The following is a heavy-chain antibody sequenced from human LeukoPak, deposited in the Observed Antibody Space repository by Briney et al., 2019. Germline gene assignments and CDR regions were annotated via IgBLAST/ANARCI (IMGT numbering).Heavy chain of an antibody. CDR1: GGFISSYY. J-gene: IGHJ1*01. CDR3: AGARDDFEH. D-gene: IGHD4/OR15-4a*01. Sequence: HPSDTQSLTCTVSGGFISSYYGSWIRQPPGKGLEWIGYIYYSGCTNYNPSLKSRVTISADTSKNQVSLKLSSVTAADTAGYYCAGARDDFEHWGQGTLVTVSS. CDR2: IYYSGCT. V-gene: IGHV4-59*08.